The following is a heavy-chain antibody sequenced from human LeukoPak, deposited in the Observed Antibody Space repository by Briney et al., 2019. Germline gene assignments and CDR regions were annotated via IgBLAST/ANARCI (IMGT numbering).Heavy chain of an antibody. V-gene: IGHV4-30-2*01. CDR3: AREGMATNHYYFDY. CDR1: GGSISSGSYS. D-gene: IGHD5-24*01. Sequence: SETLSLTCTVSGGSISSGSYSWSWIRQPPGKGLEWIGYIYHSGSTYYNPSLKSRVTISVDRSKNQFSLKLSSVTAADTAVYYCAREGMATNHYYFDYWGQGTLVTVSS. CDR2: IYHSGST. J-gene: IGHJ4*02.